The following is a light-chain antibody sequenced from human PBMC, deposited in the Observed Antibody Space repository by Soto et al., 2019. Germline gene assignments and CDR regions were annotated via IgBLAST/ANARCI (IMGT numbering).Light chain of an antibody. Sequence: IPLTQSPSTLSASVGDRVTITCRASQSVRTWLAWFQQRPGKAPKLLIYKATTLESGVPSRFSGSGSGTEFTLTISSLQPEDFATYYCRQYNNYSTFGQGTKVE. V-gene: IGKV1-5*03. CDR2: KAT. J-gene: IGKJ1*01. CDR1: QSVRTW. CDR3: RQYNNYST.